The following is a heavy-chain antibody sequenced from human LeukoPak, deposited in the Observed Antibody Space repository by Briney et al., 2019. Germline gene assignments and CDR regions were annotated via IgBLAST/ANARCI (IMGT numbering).Heavy chain of an antibody. CDR2: ISWNSGSI. D-gene: IGHD3-9*01. J-gene: IGHJ3*02. V-gene: IGHV3-9*01. CDR3: VKDRTIWRGAFDI. CDR1: GFTFDDYA. Sequence: PGRSLRLSCAASGFTFDDYAMHWVRQAPGKGLEWVSGISWNSGSIGYEDSVKGRFTISRDNAKNSLYLQMNSLRAGDTALYYCVKDRTIWRGAFDIWGQGTMVTVSS.